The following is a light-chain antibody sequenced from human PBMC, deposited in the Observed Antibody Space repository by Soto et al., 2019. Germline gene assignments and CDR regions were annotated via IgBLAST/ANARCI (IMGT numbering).Light chain of an antibody. CDR1: SSDVGVSNY. CDR2: QVS. V-gene: IGLV2-14*01. J-gene: IGLJ3*02. CDR3: NSYTNTGTWV. Sequence: QSVLTQPASVSGSPGQSITISCTGTSSDVGVSNYISWYQQDPGKAPKVIIYQVSNRPSDISNRFSGSKSGNTASLTISALRPEDEAHYYCNSYTNTGTWVFGGGTKVTVL.